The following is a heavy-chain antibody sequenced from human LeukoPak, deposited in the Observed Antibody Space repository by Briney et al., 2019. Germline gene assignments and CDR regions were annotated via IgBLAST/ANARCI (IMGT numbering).Heavy chain of an antibody. CDR1: GGSISSGSYY. V-gene: IGHV4-61*02. CDR3: ARVRYYGSGTTSRATDLGFDP. Sequence: SETLSLTCTVSGGSISSGSYYWSWIRQPAGKGLEWIGRIYTSGSTNYNRSLKSRVTISVDTSKNQFSLKLSSVTAADTAVYYCARVRYYGSGTTSRATDLGFDPWGQGTLVTVSS. CDR2: IYTSGST. D-gene: IGHD3-10*01. J-gene: IGHJ5*02.